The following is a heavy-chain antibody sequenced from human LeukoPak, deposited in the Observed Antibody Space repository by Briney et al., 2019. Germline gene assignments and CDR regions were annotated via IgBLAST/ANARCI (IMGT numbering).Heavy chain of an antibody. V-gene: IGHV1-24*01. Sequence: ASVNVSFKFSGYTLTEVSMHSERRGPGKGREWIGDIDPEDGETIYAQKFQGRVTMTEDTSTDTAYMELSRLRSEDTAVYYCATGRITMVRGVIAYFDYWGQGTLVTVSS. CDR1: GYTLTEVS. CDR3: ATGRITMVRGVIAYFDY. J-gene: IGHJ4*02. CDR2: IDPEDGET. D-gene: IGHD3-10*01.